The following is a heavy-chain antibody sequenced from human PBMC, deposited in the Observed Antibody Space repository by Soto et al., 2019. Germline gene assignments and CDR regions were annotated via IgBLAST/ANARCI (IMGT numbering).Heavy chain of an antibody. CDR1: GYSFTSYW. V-gene: IGHV5-51*01. CDR2: IYPGDSDT. J-gene: IGHJ6*02. D-gene: IGHD5-12*01. Sequence: PGESLKISCKGSGYSFTSYWIGWVRQMPGKGLEWMGIIYPGDSDTRYSPSFQGQVTISADKSISTAYLQWSSLKASDTAMYYCARQGQVATKRGNYYYYGMDVWGQGTTVTVSS. CDR3: ARQGQVATKRGNYYYYGMDV.